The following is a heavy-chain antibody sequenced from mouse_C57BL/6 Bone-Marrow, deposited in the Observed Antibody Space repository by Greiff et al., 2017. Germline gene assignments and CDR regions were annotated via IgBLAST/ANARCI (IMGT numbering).Heavy chain of an antibody. CDR3: ARRDWDYFDY. Sequence: VQLQQPGAELVKPGASVKLSCKASGYTFTSYWMHWVKQRPGQGLEWIGMIHPNSSSTNYNEKFKRKATLTVDKSSSTAYMQLSSLTYEDSAVYYCARRDWDYFDYWGQGTTLTVSS. V-gene: IGHV1-64*01. CDR1: GYTFTSYW. D-gene: IGHD4-1*01. CDR2: IHPNSSST. J-gene: IGHJ2*01.